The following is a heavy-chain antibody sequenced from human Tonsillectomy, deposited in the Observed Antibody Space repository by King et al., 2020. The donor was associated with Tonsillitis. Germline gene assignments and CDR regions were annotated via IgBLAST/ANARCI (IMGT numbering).Heavy chain of an antibody. CDR1: GFTFSNVW. Sequence: VQLVESGGGLVKPGGSLRLSCAASGFTFSNVWMSWVRQAPGKGLEWVGRIKSKTYGGTTDYAAPVKGRFTISRDDSKNTLYLQMNSLKTEDTAVYYCTPESRRDSSSWCFDYWGQGALVTVSS. D-gene: IGHD6-13*01. J-gene: IGHJ4*02. CDR2: IKSKTYGGTT. V-gene: IGHV3-15*01. CDR3: TPESRRDSSSWCFDY.